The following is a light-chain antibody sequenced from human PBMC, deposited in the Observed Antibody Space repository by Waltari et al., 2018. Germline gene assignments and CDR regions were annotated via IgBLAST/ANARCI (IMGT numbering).Light chain of an antibody. Sequence: QAGLTQPPSVSKGLRQTVTLTCTGNSNNAGNQGAAWLQQHQGHPPKLLAYRNNNRPSGISERFSASRSGNTASLTITGLQPEDEADYYCSAWDSSLSAWVLGGGTKLTVL. CDR1: SNNAGNQG. CDR3: SAWDSSLSAWV. J-gene: IGLJ3*02. CDR2: RNN. V-gene: IGLV10-54*04.